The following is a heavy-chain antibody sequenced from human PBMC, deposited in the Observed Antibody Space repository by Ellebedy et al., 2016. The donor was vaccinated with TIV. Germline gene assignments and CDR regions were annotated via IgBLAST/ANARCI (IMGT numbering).Heavy chain of an antibody. V-gene: IGHV3-21*04. Sequence: GESLKISXAASGFTFSSYSMNWVRQAPGKGLEWVSSISSSSSYIYYADSVKGRFTISRDNAKNTLYLQMNSLRAEDTAVYYCAKVGSSTSWGWSSGLVIQYYFDYWGQGTLVTVSS. J-gene: IGHJ4*02. D-gene: IGHD2-2*01. CDR3: AKVGSSTSWGWSSGLVIQYYFDY. CDR2: ISSSSSYI. CDR1: GFTFSSYS.